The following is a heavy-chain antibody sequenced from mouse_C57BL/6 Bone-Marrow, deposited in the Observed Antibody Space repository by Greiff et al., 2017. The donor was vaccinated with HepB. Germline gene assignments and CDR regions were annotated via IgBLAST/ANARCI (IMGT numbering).Heavy chain of an antibody. CDR2: IRNKANNHAT. D-gene: IGHD1-1*01. Sequence: EVKLMESGGGLVQPGGSMKLSCAASGFTFSDAWMDWVRQSPEKGLEWVAEIRNKANNHATYYAESVKGRFTISRDDSKSSVYLQMNSLRAEDTGIYYCTRPIYYYGSSYYAMDYWGQGTSVTVSS. V-gene: IGHV6-6*01. CDR3: TRPIYYYGSSYYAMDY. CDR1: GFTFSDAW. J-gene: IGHJ4*01.